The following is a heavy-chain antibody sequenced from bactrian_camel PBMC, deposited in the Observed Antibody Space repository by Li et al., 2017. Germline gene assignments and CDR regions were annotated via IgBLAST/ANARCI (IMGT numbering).Heavy chain of an antibody. Sequence: HVQLVESGGGSVQAGGSLKLSCAGSAYILENCGMVWYRQAKGKEEKLVSVRKDGTPVYEDTVKGRFTLSHDRSKNTMYLQMDNLKTEDTGVYYCAALNSTYGSGWYFDYWGQGTQVTVS. CDR2: VRKDGTP. J-gene: IGHJ6*01. CDR1: AYILENCG. V-gene: IGHV3S60*01. D-gene: IGHD6*01. CDR3: AALNSTYGSGWYFDY.